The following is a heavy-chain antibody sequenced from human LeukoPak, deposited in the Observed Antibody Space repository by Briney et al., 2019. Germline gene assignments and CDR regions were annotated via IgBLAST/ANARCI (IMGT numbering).Heavy chain of an antibody. Sequence: GSLRLSCAVSGFSVSDNYVSWIRQPPGKGLEWIGYIFSSGSTHYNPSLKSRVTISLDTSRNQLSLRLISLTPADTAVYYCARAPFEPTRRAFDIWGQGTIVTVSS. V-gene: IGHV4-59*02. CDR2: IFSSGST. D-gene: IGHD1-14*01. J-gene: IGHJ3*02. CDR3: ARAPFEPTRRAFDI. CDR1: GFSVSDNY.